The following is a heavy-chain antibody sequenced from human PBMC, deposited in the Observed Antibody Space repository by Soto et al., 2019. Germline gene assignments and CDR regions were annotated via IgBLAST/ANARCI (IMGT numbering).Heavy chain of an antibody. CDR3: VRSFGWYAIDY. CDR1: GVSISSHYY. Sequence: QVLLQESGPGLVQPSGTLSLSCAVSGVSISSHYYWGWVRQPPGKGLEWLGDISHIGSVNYSPSLMSRVTISMDRSENQFSLKLNSVTAADTAVYYCVRSFGWYAIDYWGQGTLVIVSS. J-gene: IGHJ4*02. V-gene: IGHV4-4*02. CDR2: ISHIGSV. D-gene: IGHD6-19*01.